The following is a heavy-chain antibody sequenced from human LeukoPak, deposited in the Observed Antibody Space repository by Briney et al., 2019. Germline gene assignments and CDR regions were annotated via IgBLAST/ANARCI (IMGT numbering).Heavy chain of an antibody. Sequence: GGSLRLSCAASGFTFSSSWMHWVRQAPGKGLVWVSRINSDGTSTDYADSVKGRFTISRDNAKNTLYLQMNSLRAEDTAVYYCARPLAYNYFDYWGQGTLLTVSS. J-gene: IGHJ4*02. CDR2: INSDGTST. CDR3: ARPLAYNYFDY. CDR1: GFTFSSSW. V-gene: IGHV3-74*01. D-gene: IGHD3-16*01.